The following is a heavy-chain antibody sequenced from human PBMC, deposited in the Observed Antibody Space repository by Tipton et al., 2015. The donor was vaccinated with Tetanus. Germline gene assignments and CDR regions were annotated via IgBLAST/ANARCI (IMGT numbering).Heavy chain of an antibody. CDR2: ISSSSRYI. CDR3: AKPVRAHLYAFDS. D-gene: IGHD3-16*01. CDR1: GFTLSRYT. V-gene: IGHV3-21*04. Sequence: SLRLSCAASGFTLSRYTMNWVRQAPGKGLEWVSSISSSSRYIYYADSVKGRFTISRDNYQNAVYLHLSDLRAEDSALYFCAKPVRAHLYAFDSWGLGTLVTVSS. J-gene: IGHJ4*02.